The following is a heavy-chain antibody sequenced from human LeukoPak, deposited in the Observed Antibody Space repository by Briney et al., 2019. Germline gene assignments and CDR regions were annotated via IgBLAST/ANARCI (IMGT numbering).Heavy chain of an antibody. D-gene: IGHD6-19*01. J-gene: IGHJ4*02. V-gene: IGHV3-66*01. CDR1: GFTFSSNY. CDR3: ARVGQQWEPLDY. Sequence: GGSLRLSCAASGFTFSSNYMSWVRQAPGKGLEWVSVIYSGGSTYYADSVKGRFTISRDKSKNTLYLQMNSLRAEDTAVYYCARVGQQWEPLDYWGQGTLVTVSS. CDR2: IYSGGST.